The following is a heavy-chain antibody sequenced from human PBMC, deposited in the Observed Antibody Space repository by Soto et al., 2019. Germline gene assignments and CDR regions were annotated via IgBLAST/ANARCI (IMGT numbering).Heavy chain of an antibody. CDR1: GFTFSSYS. D-gene: IGHD3-16*02. J-gene: IGHJ4*02. CDR3: ATSQGITFGGVIDPGY. CDR2: ISSSSSTI. V-gene: IGHV3-48*01. Sequence: GGSLRPSCAASGFTFSSYSMNWVRQAPGKGLEWVSYISSSSSTIYYADSVKGRFTISRDNAKNSLYLQMNSLRAEDTAVYYCATSQGITFGGVIDPGYWGQGTPVTVSS.